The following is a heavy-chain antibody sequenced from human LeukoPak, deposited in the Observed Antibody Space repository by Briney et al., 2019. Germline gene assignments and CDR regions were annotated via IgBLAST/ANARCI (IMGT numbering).Heavy chain of an antibody. D-gene: IGHD1-7*01. CDR3: ARGQYNWNYVY. CDR2: IYYSGST. J-gene: IGHJ4*02. CDR1: GGSISSYY. V-gene: IGHV4-59*01. Sequence: SETLSLTCTVSGGSISSYYWSWIRQPPGKGLEWIGYIYYSGSTNYNPSLKSRVTISVDTSKNQFSLKLSSVTAADMAVYYCARGQYNWNYVYWGQGTLVTVSS.